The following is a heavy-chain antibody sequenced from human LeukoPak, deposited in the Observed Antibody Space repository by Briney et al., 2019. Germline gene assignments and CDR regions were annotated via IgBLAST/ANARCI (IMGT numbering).Heavy chain of an antibody. J-gene: IGHJ5*02. V-gene: IGHV1-2*02. CDR1: GYTFTGYY. CDR2: INPNSGGT. D-gene: IGHD2-2*01. Sequence: ASVKVSCKSSGYTFTGYYMHWVRQAPGQGLGWMGWINPNSGGTNYAQKFQGRVTMTRDTSISTAYMELSRLRSDDTAVYYCARDIGLYCSSTSCQNWFDPWGQGTLVTVSS. CDR3: ARDIGLYCSSTSCQNWFDP.